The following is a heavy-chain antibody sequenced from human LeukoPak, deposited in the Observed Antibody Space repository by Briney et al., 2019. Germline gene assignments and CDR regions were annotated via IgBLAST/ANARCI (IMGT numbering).Heavy chain of an antibody. Sequence: ASVKVSCKASGYTFTSYGISWVRQAPGQGLEWMGWISAYNGNTNYAQKLQGRVTMTTDTSTSTAYMELRSLRSDDTAVYYCARRNWNREEGTSFDPWGQGTLVTVSS. CDR3: ARRNWNREEGTSFDP. D-gene: IGHD1-20*01. V-gene: IGHV1-18*01. CDR1: GYTFTSYG. J-gene: IGHJ5*02. CDR2: ISAYNGNT.